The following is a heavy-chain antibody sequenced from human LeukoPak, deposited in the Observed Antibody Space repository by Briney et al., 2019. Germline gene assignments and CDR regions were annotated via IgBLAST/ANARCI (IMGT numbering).Heavy chain of an antibody. J-gene: IGHJ4*02. CDR3: GRDPKLGIRGYTYGYIDY. V-gene: IGHV7-4-1*02. D-gene: IGHD5-18*01. Sequence: ASVKVSCKTSGYTLTSYAISWVRQAPGQGLEWMGWINTNTGNPTYAQGFTGRYAFSLDTSVSTAYLQISGLQADDTAVYYCGRDPKLGIRGYTYGYIDYWGQGTLVTVSS. CDR2: INTNTGNP. CDR1: GYTLTSYA.